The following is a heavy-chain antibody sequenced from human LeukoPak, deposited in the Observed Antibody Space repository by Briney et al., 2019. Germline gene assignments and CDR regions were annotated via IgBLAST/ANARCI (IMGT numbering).Heavy chain of an antibody. CDR2: INHSGST. CDR1: GGSFSGYY. J-gene: IGHJ5*02. D-gene: IGHD3-22*01. CDR3: ARRRITMIVVVITRGGNWFDP. V-gene: IGHV4-34*01. Sequence: SETLSLTCAVYGGSFSGYYWSWIRQPPGKGLEWIGEINHSGSTNYNPSLKSRVTISVDTSKNQFSLKLSSVTAADTAVYYCARRRITMIVVVITRGGNWFDPWGQGTLVTVSS.